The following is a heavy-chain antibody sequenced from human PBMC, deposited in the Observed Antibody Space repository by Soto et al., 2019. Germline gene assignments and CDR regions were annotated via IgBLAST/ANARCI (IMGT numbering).Heavy chain of an antibody. V-gene: IGHV3-74*01. CDR3: TRDAYYDFWSGYSGYYYYYMDV. CDR2: INGDGSST. Sequence: EVQLVESGGGLVQPGGSLRLSCAASGFTFSSYWMHWVRQAPGKGLVWVSRINGDGSSTSYADSVKGRFTISRDNAKNTLYLLMNSLRAEDTAVYYCTRDAYYDFWSGYSGYYYYYMDVWGKGTTVTVSS. J-gene: IGHJ6*03. CDR1: GFTFSSYW. D-gene: IGHD3-3*01.